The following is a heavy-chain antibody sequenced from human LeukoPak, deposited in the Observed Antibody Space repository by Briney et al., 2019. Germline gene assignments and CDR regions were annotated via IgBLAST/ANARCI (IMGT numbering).Heavy chain of an antibody. CDR2: INHSGST. D-gene: IGHD3-3*02. Sequence: SETLSLTCTVSGGSISSHYWSWIRQPPGKGLEWIGEINHSGSTNYNPSLKSRVTISVDTSKNQFSLKLSSVTAADTAVYYCARALGHMDVWGKGTTVTVSS. V-gene: IGHV4-34*01. J-gene: IGHJ6*03. CDR1: GGSISSHY. CDR3: ARALGHMDV.